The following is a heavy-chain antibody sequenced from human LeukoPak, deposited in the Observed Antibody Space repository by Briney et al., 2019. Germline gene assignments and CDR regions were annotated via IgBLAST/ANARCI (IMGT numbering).Heavy chain of an antibody. D-gene: IGHD1-26*01. CDR3: VKSRRVGADQRGLFDY. Sequence: GGSLRLSCAGSGLTFSNYAMTWVRQAPGKGLEWVSSVSGSGRNTFYPDSVEGRFTISRDNSKNTVYLQMNSLRADDTAVYYCVKSRRVGADQRGLFDYWGQGTLVTVSP. CDR2: VSGSGRNT. J-gene: IGHJ4*02. V-gene: IGHV3-23*01. CDR1: GLTFSNYA.